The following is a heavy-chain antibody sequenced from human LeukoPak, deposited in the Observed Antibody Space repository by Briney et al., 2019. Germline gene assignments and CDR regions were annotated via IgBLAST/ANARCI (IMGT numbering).Heavy chain of an antibody. J-gene: IGHJ5*02. Sequence: SQTLSLTCTVSGGSINSGNYYWSWIRQPPGKGLEWIGYIYYSGIPYFNASLKSRVTISVDTSENQFSLKLSSVTAADTAVYYCARLSRRYCSTTSCYYNWFDPWGQGTLVTVSS. CDR1: GGSINSGNYY. CDR3: ARLSRRYCSTTSCYYNWFDP. V-gene: IGHV4-30-4*01. D-gene: IGHD2-2*01. CDR2: IYYSGIP.